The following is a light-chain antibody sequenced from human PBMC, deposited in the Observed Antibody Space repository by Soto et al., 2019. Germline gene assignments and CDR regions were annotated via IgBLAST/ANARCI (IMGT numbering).Light chain of an antibody. Sequence: SALTQPASVSGSPGQSITISCTGTSSDVGIYTHVSWYQQHPGRAPKLIIYGVSNRPSGVSNRFSGSKSGNTASLTISGLQAADEADYYCNSYTSSYTYVFGTGTKVTVL. CDR1: SSDVGIYTH. CDR2: GVS. CDR3: NSYTSSYTYV. J-gene: IGLJ1*01. V-gene: IGLV2-14*01.